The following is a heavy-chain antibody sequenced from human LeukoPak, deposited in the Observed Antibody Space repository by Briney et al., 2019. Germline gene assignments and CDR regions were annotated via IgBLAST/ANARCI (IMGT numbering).Heavy chain of an antibody. Sequence: SETLSLTCTVSGGSISSYYWSWIRQPAGKGLEWIGRIYTSGSTNYNPSLKSRVTMSVDTSKNQFSLKLSSVTAADTAVYYCARVPDGSYCSSTSCYGAFDIWGQGTMVTVSS. CDR2: IYTSGST. V-gene: IGHV4-4*07. D-gene: IGHD2-2*01. J-gene: IGHJ3*02. CDR3: ARVPDGSYCSSTSCYGAFDI. CDR1: GGSISSYY.